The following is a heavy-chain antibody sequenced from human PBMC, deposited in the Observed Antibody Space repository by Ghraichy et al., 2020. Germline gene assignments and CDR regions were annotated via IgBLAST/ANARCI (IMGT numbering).Heavy chain of an antibody. CDR1: GGSISSYY. V-gene: IGHV4-59*01. J-gene: IGHJ6*03. Sequence: GGSISSYYWSWIRQPPGKGLAWIGYIYYSGSTNYNPSLKSRVTISVDTSKNQFSLKLSSVTAADTAVYYCARVYRDYGSGSSYYYYYYMDVWGKGTTVTVSS. CDR2: IYYSGST. CDR3: ARVYRDYGSGSSYYYYYYMDV. D-gene: IGHD3-10*01.